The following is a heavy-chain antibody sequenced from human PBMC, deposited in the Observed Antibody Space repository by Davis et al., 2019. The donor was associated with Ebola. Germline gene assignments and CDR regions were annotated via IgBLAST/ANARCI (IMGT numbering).Heavy chain of an antibody. CDR1: GYTFTGYY. Sequence: AASVKVSCKASGYTFTGYYMHWVRQAPGQGLEWMGWINPNSGGTNYAQKFQGWVTMTRDTSISTAYMELSRLRSDGTAVYYCARESIAARRTYYGMDVWGQGTTVTVSS. D-gene: IGHD6-6*01. V-gene: IGHV1-2*04. J-gene: IGHJ6*02. CDR2: INPNSGGT. CDR3: ARESIAARRTYYGMDV.